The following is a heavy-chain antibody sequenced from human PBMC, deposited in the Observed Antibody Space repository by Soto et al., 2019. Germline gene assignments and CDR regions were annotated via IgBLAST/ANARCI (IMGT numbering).Heavy chain of an antibody. Sequence: QVPLVQSGAEVKKPGASVKVSCKASGYTFTSYAMHWVRQAPGQRLEWMGWINAGNGNTKYSQKFQGRVTITRDTSASTAYMELSSLRSEDTAVYYCAREPPTYSSSTEGNYYYYYGMDVWGQGTTVTVSS. CDR1: GYTFTSYA. D-gene: IGHD6-6*01. J-gene: IGHJ6*02. V-gene: IGHV1-3*01. CDR3: AREPPTYSSSTEGNYYYYYGMDV. CDR2: INAGNGNT.